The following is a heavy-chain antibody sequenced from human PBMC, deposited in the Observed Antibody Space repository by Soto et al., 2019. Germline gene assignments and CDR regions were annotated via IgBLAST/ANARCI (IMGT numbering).Heavy chain of an antibody. D-gene: IGHD6-13*01. Sequence: AGGSLRLSCAASGFTFDDYAMHWVRQAPGKGLEWVSGISWNSGSIGYADSVKGRFTISRDNAKNSLYLQMNGLRAEDTALYYCAKDISIAADGAYWYFDLWGRGTLVTVSS. CDR3: AKDISIAADGAYWYFDL. V-gene: IGHV3-9*01. J-gene: IGHJ2*01. CDR1: GFTFDDYA. CDR2: ISWNSGSI.